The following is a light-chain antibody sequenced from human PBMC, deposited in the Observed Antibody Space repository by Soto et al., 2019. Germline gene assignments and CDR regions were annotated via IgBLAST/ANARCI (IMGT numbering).Light chain of an antibody. Sequence: EIVMTQSPPTLSLSPGVTATLSGRASQNVNTNVAWYQQKPGQSPRLLLYGPVTRATDFPARFGGTGSGTEFTLTIRGLLPHDCAVNFCQHYQSWPPLTFGGETNVEIK. CDR3: QHYQSWPPLT. J-gene: IGKJ4*01. V-gene: IGKV3-15*01. CDR2: GPV. CDR1: QNVNTN.